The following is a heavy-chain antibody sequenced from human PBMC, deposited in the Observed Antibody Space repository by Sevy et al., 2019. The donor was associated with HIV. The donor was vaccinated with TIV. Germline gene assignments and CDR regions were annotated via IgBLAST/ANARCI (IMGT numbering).Heavy chain of an antibody. D-gene: IGHD3-22*01. CDR3: ARGNSGSFDY. V-gene: IGHV3-7*04. J-gene: IGHJ4*02. CDR1: GFSFSHYW. Sequence: GGSLRLSCAASGFSFSHYWMHWVRQAPGKGLEWVANIKRDESEKYYVASVKGRFTISRDNAKNSVYLQMNSLIPEDTAIYYCARGNSGSFDYWGQGTLVTVSS. CDR2: IKRDESEK.